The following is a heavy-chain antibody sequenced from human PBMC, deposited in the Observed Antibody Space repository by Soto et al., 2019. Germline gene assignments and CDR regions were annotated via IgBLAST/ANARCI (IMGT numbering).Heavy chain of an antibody. J-gene: IGHJ6*02. CDR1: GFTFSSYG. Sequence: QVQLVESGGGVVQPGRSLRLSCAASGFTFSSYGMHWVRQAPGKGLEWVAVIWYDGSNKYYADSVKGRFTISRDNSKNTLYLQMNSLRAEDTAVYYCARGGRGHGMAVWGQGTTVTVSS. D-gene: IGHD1-26*01. CDR2: IWYDGSNK. CDR3: ARGGRGHGMAV. V-gene: IGHV3-33*01.